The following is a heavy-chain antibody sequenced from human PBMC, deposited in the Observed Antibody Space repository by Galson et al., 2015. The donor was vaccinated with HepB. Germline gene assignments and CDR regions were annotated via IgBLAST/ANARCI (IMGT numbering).Heavy chain of an antibody. CDR3: ARSPAAGIEGHY. D-gene: IGHD6-13*01. V-gene: IGHV1-2*02. J-gene: IGHJ4*02. Sequence: SVKVSCKVVGYSFTAYYIHWVRQAPGQGLEWMGWIVPNSAATNYAQKFQGRVTITRDTSISTAYMELSRLTSDDTAVYYCARSPAAGIEGHYWGQGTLVTASS. CDR2: IVPNSAAT. CDR1: GYSFTAYY.